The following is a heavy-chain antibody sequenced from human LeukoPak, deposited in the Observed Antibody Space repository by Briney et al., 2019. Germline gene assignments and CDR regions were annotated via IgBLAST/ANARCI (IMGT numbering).Heavy chain of an antibody. J-gene: IGHJ4*02. Sequence: GGSLRPSCAASGFTFNNHWMCWVHQAPGKGLEWVANIKQDGSEKFYVDSVKGRFTISRDNAKNSLYLQMNSLRAEDTAVYYCARDELWTVVEPALDYWGQGTLVTVSS. CDR2: IKQDGSEK. CDR3: ARDELWTVVEPALDY. D-gene: IGHD2-2*01. V-gene: IGHV3-7*01. CDR1: GFTFNNHW.